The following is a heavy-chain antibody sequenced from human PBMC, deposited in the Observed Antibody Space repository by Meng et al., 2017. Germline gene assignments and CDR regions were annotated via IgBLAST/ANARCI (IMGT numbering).Heavy chain of an antibody. D-gene: IGHD6-19*01. V-gene: IGHV7-4-1*02. CDR1: GYTFTSYA. J-gene: IGHJ4*02. CDR3: ASEKIAVAGLLEN. Sequence: ASVKVSCKASGYTFTSYAMTWVRQAPGQGLEWMGWINTNTGNPTYAQGITGRFVFSLDTTVSTEYLQISSLKAEDTAVYYCASEKIAVAGLLENWGQGTRVTVSS. CDR2: INTNTGNP.